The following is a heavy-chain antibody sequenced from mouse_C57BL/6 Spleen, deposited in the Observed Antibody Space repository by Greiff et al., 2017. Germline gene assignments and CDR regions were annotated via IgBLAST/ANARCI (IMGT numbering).Heavy chain of an antibody. V-gene: IGHV1-9*01. CDR3: ARRSSTVVATDFDY. D-gene: IGHD1-1*01. CDR1: GYTFTGYW. Sequence: VQLQQSGAELMKPGASVKLSCKATGYTFTGYWIEWVKQRPGHGLEWIGEILPGSGSTNNNEKFKGKATFTADTSSNTAYMQLLSLTTEDSSIYYFARRSSTVVATDFDYWGQGTTLTVSS. CDR2: ILPGSGST. J-gene: IGHJ2*01.